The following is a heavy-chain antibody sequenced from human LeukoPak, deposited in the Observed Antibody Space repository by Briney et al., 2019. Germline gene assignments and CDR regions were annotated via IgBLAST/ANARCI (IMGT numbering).Heavy chain of an antibody. V-gene: IGHV3-48*01. D-gene: IGHD4-23*01. CDR3: ARDFYGGNLERRALNDY. CDR1: GFTFSSYS. CDR2: ISSTSTTI. Sequence: PGGSLRLSCAASGFTFSSYSMNWVRQAPGKGLEWLSYISSTSTTIYYADSVKGRFTISRDNAKNSLYLQMNSLRAEDTAVYYCARDFYGGNLERRALNDYWGQGTLVTVSS. J-gene: IGHJ4*02.